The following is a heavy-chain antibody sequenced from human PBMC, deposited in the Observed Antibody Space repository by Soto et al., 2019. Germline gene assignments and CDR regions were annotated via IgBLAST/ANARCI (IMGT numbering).Heavy chain of an antibody. D-gene: IGHD3-16*01. J-gene: IGHJ6*02. CDR3: ARVITDHYGMDV. CDR1: GGSIGSYY. CDR2: VYYTGST. V-gene: IGHV4-59*01. Sequence: SETLSLTCNVSGGSIGSYYWNWLRQPAGKGLEWIGYVYYTGSTNYNPSLEGRATISVDSSKKQVSLNLRSVTAADSATYYCARVITDHYGMDVWGQWITVTVSS.